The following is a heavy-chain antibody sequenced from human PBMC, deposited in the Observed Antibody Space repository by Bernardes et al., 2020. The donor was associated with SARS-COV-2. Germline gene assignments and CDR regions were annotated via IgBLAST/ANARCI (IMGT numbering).Heavy chain of an antibody. CDR2: IKSKTDGGTT. V-gene: IGHV3-15*01. J-gene: IGHJ3*02. Sequence: GGSLILSCAASGFTFRNDWMSWVRQAPGPGLEWVGRIKSKTDGGTTDYAAPVKGRFTISRDDSKNTLYLQMNSLKTEDTAVYHCTTEVVMVEQDYYDSSADTGGAFDIWGQGTMVTVSS. CDR3: TTEVVMVEQDYYDSSADTGGAFDI. D-gene: IGHD3-22*01. CDR1: GFTFRNDW.